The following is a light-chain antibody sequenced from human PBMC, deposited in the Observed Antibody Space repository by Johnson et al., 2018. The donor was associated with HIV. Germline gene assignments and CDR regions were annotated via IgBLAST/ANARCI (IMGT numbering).Light chain of an antibody. CDR2: ENN. V-gene: IGLV1-51*02. CDR3: GTWHGALSGGGV. J-gene: IGLJ1*01. CDR1: SSNIGNNY. Sequence: QSVLTQPPSVSAAPGQKVTISCSGSSSNIGNNYVSWYQQLPRGAPKLLIYENNKRPSGIPDRFSGSKSGTSATLDITGLQSGDEADYYCGTWHGALSGGGVFGTGTRVTVL.